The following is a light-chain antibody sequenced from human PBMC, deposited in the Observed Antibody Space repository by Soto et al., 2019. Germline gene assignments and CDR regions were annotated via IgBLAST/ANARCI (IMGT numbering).Light chain of an antibody. Sequence: QAVVTQEPSFSVSLGRTVTLTCGLSSGSVSASYYPSWYQQTPGQSPRTLIYFTNTRSSGVPDRFSGSILGNKAALTITGAQSDDESHYYCALYMGNGIVIFGGGTKLTVL. CDR3: ALYMGNGIVI. CDR1: SGSVSASYY. CDR2: FTN. J-gene: IGLJ2*01. V-gene: IGLV8-61*01.